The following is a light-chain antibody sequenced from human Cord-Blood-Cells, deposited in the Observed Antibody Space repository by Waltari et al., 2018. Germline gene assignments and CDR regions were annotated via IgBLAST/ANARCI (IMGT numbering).Light chain of an antibody. CDR1: QSVLYSSNNKNY. V-gene: IGKV4-1*01. Sequence: DIVMTQSPDSLAVSLGERATINCKSSQSVLYSSNNKNYLAWYQQKPGQPHKLLIYWASTRESGVPDRFSGSGSGTDFTLTISSLQAEDVAVYYCRQYYSTPLTFGGGTKVEIK. CDR3: RQYYSTPLT. J-gene: IGKJ4*01. CDR2: WAS.